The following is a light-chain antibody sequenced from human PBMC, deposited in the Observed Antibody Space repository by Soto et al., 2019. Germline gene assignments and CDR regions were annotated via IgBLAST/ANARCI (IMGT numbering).Light chain of an antibody. CDR1: QSVDFQ. CDR2: DAS. Sequence: EIVLTQSPVTLSLSPGERATLSCRASQSVDFQLAWYQQKPGQAPRLLISDASNRATGIPARFSGSGSGTDFTLIISSLEPDDFAVYYCQQRRSWPRTFGQGTKLEIK. CDR3: QQRRSWPRT. J-gene: IGKJ2*01. V-gene: IGKV3-11*01.